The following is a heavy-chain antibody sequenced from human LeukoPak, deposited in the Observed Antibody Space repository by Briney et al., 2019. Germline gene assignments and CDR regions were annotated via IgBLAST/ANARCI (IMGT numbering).Heavy chain of an antibody. Sequence: GGSLRLSCAASGFTFSSYAMHWVRQAPGKGLEWVAVISYDGSNKYYADSVKGRFTISRDNSKNTLYLQMGSLRAEDMAVYYCASGTEGKNPWGQGTLVTVSS. CDR3: ASGTEGKNP. D-gene: IGHD1-14*01. J-gene: IGHJ5*02. V-gene: IGHV3-30*14. CDR2: ISYDGSNK. CDR1: GFTFSSYA.